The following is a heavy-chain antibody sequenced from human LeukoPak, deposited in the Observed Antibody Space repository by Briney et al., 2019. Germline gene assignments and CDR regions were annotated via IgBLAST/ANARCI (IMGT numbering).Heavy chain of an antibody. V-gene: IGHV3-15*01. CDR2: IKSKTDGGTT. D-gene: IGHD1-26*01. CDR3: TTVGAYYYGMDV. J-gene: IGHJ6*02. Sequence: SGGSLRLSCAASGFTFSSYSMNWVRQAPGKGLEWVGRIKSKTDGGTTDYAAPVKGRFTISRDDSKNTLYLQMNSLKTEDTAVYYCTTVGAYYYGMDVWGQGTTVTVSS. CDR1: GFTFSSYS.